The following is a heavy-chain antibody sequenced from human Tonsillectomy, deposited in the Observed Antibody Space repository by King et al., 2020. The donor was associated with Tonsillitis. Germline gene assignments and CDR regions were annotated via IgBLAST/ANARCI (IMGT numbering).Heavy chain of an antibody. Sequence: VQLVESGGGLVQPGGSLRLSCAASGFTFSSYTMHWVRQAPGKGLEYVSAIISSGGSTYYANSVKGIFTISRDNSKNTLYLQMGSLRAEDMAVYYCARVLSGGNFIDYWGQGTLVTVSS. CDR1: GFTFSSYT. V-gene: IGHV3-64*01. D-gene: IGHD4-23*01. CDR2: IISSGGST. CDR3: ARVLSGGNFIDY. J-gene: IGHJ4*02.